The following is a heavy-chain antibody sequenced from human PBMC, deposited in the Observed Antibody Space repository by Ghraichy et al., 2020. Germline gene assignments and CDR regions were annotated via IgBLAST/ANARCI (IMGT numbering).Heavy chain of an antibody. D-gene: IGHD3-16*02. CDR2: IHHSGSS. J-gene: IGHJ4*02. Sequence: SETLSLTCAVSGGSLSSNNWWSWVRQSPGKGLEWIGEIHHSGSSNYCPSLESRVSVSMDKSRNQFSLKLSSVTAADTAVYYCARLSYGSEYDYWGQGTLVTVSS. V-gene: IGHV4-4*02. CDR3: ARLSYGSEYDY. CDR1: GGSLSSNNW.